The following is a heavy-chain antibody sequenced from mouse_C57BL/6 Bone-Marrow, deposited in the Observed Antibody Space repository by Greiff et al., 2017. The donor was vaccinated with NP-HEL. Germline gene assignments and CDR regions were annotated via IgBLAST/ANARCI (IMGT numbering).Heavy chain of an antibody. CDR2: INPYNGGT. Sequence: EVQLQQSGPVLVKPGASVKMSCKASGYTFTDYYMNWVKQSHGKSLEWIGVINPYNGGTSYNQKFKGKATLTVDKSSSTAYMALNSLTSEDSAVYYCARKGYDGYYGIVWYFDVWGTGTTVTVSS. CDR3: ARKGYDGYYGIVWYFDV. D-gene: IGHD2-3*01. J-gene: IGHJ1*03. CDR1: GYTFTDYY. V-gene: IGHV1-19*01.